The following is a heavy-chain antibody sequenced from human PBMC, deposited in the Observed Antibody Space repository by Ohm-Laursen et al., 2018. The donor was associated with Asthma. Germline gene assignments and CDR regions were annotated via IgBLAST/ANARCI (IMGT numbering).Heavy chain of an antibody. D-gene: IGHD4-17*01. J-gene: IGHJ4*02. V-gene: IGHV3-53*01. CDR3: ARDGGRYGDYTFFDY. CDR2: LYAGGTI. CDR1: GFTVSSNY. Sequence: SLRLSCAASGFTVSSNYMSWVRQAPEKGLEWVSVLYAGGTIHYADSVRGRFTISRDNSKNTLYLQMNSLRAEDTAVYYCARDGGRYGDYTFFDYWGQGTLVTVSS.